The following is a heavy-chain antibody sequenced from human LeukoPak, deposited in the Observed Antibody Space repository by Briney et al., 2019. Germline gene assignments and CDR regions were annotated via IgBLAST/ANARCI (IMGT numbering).Heavy chain of an antibody. CDR3: AKGFSPYYYYGLDV. CDR2: ISGSGGRT. Sequence: GGSLRLSCVVSGFTFSSYAMSWVRQAPGKGLEWVSAISGSGGRTYYADSVKGRFTISRDNSKNTVYLQMNSLRAEDAAVYYCAKGFSPYYYYGLDVWGQGTTVTVSS. CDR1: GFTFSSYA. J-gene: IGHJ6*02. V-gene: IGHV3-23*01.